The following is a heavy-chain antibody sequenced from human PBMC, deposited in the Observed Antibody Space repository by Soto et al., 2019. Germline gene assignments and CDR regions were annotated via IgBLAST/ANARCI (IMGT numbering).Heavy chain of an antibody. CDR3: AKDQGYCSSTSCYHNFDY. Sequence: GGSLRLSCAASGFTFSSYGMHWVRQAPGKGLEWVAVISYDGSNKYYADSVKGRFTISRDNSKNTLYLQMNSLRAEDTAVYYCAKDQGYCSSTSCYHNFDYWGQGTLVTVSS. J-gene: IGHJ4*02. CDR1: GFTFSSYG. V-gene: IGHV3-30*18. CDR2: ISYDGSNK. D-gene: IGHD2-2*01.